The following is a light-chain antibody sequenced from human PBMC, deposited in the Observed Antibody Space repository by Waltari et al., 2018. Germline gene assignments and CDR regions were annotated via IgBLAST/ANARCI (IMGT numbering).Light chain of an antibody. Sequence: QSCLTQPASVSGSPGQSITISCTGTRSDIGYYNFVSWYQQHPGKAPKLVIFDVSRGPSGVSHRFSGSKSGNTASLTISGLQAEDEAAYYCASYTSANTVLFGGGTKVTVL. CDR3: ASYTSANTVL. V-gene: IGLV2-14*03. CDR1: RSDIGYYNF. CDR2: DVS. J-gene: IGLJ2*01.